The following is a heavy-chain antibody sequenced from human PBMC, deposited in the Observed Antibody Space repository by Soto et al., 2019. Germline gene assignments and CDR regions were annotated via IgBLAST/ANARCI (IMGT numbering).Heavy chain of an antibody. D-gene: IGHD6-13*01. Sequence: GESLKISCKGSGYSFTSYWIGWARQMPGKGLEWMGIIYPGDSDTRYSPSLQGQVTISADKSISTAYLQWSSLKASDTAMYYCARTAAAGKYYYGMDVWGQGTTVTVSS. CDR3: ARTAAAGKYYYGMDV. CDR2: IYPGDSDT. J-gene: IGHJ6*02. CDR1: GYSFTSYW. V-gene: IGHV5-51*01.